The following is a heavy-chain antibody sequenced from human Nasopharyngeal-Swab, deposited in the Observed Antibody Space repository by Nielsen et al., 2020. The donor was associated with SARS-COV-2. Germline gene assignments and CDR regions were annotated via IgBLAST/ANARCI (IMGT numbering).Heavy chain of an antibody. CDR3: ARAPGDSLDY. Sequence: GGSLRLSCAASGFTFSDYYMSWVRQAPGKGLEWVSSISSSSSYIYYADSVKGRFTISRDNSKNTLYLQMNSLRAEDTAVYYCARAPGDSLDYWGQGTLVTVSS. CDR2: ISSSSSYI. V-gene: IGHV3-21*01. CDR1: GFTFSDYY. D-gene: IGHD1-26*01. J-gene: IGHJ4*02.